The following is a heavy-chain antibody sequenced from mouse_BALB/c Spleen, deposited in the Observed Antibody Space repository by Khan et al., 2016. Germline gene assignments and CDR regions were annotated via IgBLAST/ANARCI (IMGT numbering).Heavy chain of an antibody. CDR1: GYSFTGYY. CDR3: ARQETNWSFAY. Sequence: LVKTGASVKISCKASGYSFTGYYMHWVKQSHGKSLEWIGYISCYNGATSYNQKFKGKATFTVDPSSSPASMQFNSLTSEDSAVYYCARQETNWSFAYWGQGTLVTVSA. CDR2: ISCYNGAT. J-gene: IGHJ3*01. D-gene: IGHD4-1*01. V-gene: IGHV1S34*01.